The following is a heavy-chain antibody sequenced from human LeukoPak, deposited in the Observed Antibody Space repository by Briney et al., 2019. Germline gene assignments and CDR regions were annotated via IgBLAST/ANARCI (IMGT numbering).Heavy chain of an antibody. D-gene: IGHD6-6*01. CDR1: GYTFTSYG. V-gene: IGHV1-18*01. Sequence: ASVKVSCKASGYTFTSYGISWVRQAPGQGLEWMGWISAYNGNTNYAQKLQGRVTITTDTSTSTAYMELRSLRSDDTAVYYCARSSIAARPWWFDPWGQGTLVTVSS. J-gene: IGHJ5*02. CDR3: ARSSIAARPWWFDP. CDR2: ISAYNGNT.